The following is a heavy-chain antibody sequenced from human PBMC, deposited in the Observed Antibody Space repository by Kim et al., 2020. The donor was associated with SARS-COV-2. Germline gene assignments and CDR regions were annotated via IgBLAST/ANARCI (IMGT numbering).Heavy chain of an antibody. J-gene: IGHJ4*02. D-gene: IGHD6-13*01. Sequence: YADSVTGRRTISRDNAKNTWYLRINSLGGEDTAVYYCAREDYTNSWYTDYWGQGTLVTVSS. V-gene: IGHV3-74*01. CDR3: AREDYTNSWYTDY.